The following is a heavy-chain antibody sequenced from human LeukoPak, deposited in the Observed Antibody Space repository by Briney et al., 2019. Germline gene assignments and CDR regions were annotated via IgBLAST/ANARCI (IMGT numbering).Heavy chain of an antibody. D-gene: IGHD2-21*02. CDR1: GFTFSSYY. Sequence: GGTLRLSCAASGFTFSSYYLHWVRQAPGKGLVWVSRINADGSLTNYADSVKGRFTIFRDNAKNTLYLQMNSLRAEDTAVYYCASELAHCVGDCLKNWGQGTLVTVSS. CDR2: INADGSLT. V-gene: IGHV3-74*01. CDR3: ASELAHCVGDCLKN. J-gene: IGHJ4*02.